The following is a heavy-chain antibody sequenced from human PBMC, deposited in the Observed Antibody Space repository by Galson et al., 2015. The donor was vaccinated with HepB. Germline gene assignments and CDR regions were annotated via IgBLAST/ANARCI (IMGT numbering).Heavy chain of an antibody. CDR1: GFTFSSYW. Sequence: SLRLSCAASGFTFSSYWMSWVRQAPGKGLEWVAIINQHATEKYYVDSVKGRFTISGDNAKNSLYLQMDSLRDEDTAVYYCARGGGCDRWGQGTLVTVSS. J-gene: IGHJ4*02. CDR2: INQHATEK. V-gene: IGHV3-7*01. CDR3: ARGGGCDR. D-gene: IGHD6-25*01.